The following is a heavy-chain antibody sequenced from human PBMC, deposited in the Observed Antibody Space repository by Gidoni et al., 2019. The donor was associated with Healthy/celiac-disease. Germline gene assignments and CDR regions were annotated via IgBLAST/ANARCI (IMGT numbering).Heavy chain of an antibody. V-gene: IGHV3-15*01. J-gene: IGHJ4*02. CDR3: TTEDWFGEL. CDR2: IKSKTDGGTT. D-gene: IGHD3-10*01. Sequence: EVQLVESGGGLLKPGGSLRLSLSDSGFTFSNACMSWVRQAPGMGLEWVGRIKSKTDGGTTDYAAPVKGRFTISRDDSKNTLYLQMNSLKTEDTAVYYCTTEDWFGELWGQGTLVTVSS. CDR1: GFTFSNAC.